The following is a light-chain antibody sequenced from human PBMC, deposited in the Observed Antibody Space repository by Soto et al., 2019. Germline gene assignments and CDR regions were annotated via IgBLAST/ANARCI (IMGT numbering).Light chain of an antibody. Sequence: DIQMTQSPSSLSASVGDRVTITCRASQSISRYSNWYQQKPGKAPKLLIYATSTLQSGVPSRFSGSGSGTDFTLTISSLQPEDFATYSCQQTYSTPQTFSQGTKVDIK. CDR3: QQTYSTPQT. J-gene: IGKJ1*01. CDR2: ATS. V-gene: IGKV1-39*01. CDR1: QSISRY.